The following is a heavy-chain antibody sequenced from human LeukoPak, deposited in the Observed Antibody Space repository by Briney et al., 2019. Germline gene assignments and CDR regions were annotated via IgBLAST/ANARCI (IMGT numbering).Heavy chain of an antibody. CDR2: IYYSGST. J-gene: IGHJ6*02. V-gene: IGHV4-59*01. CDR3: ARDSSSWYDGYGMDV. Sequence: SETLSLTCTVSGGSISSYYWSWIRQPPGKGLEWIGYIYYSGSTNYNPSLKSRVTISVDTSKNQFSLKLSSVTAADTAVYYCARDSSSWYDGYGMDVWGQGTPVTVSS. D-gene: IGHD6-13*01. CDR1: GGSISSYY.